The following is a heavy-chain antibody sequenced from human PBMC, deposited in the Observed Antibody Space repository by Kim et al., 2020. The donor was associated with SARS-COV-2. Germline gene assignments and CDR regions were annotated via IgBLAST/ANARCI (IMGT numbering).Heavy chain of an antibody. CDR3: ARARTTATWDAFDI. J-gene: IGHJ3*02. D-gene: IGHD1-1*01. V-gene: IGHV1-18*04. CDR2: INTYEGNT. Sequence: ASVKVSCKASGYSFNDYCISWVRQAPGHGLEWMVWINTYEGNTKYAQRLQGRVTMTADTSTSTAYMEVGSLRSDDTAVYFCARARTTATWDAFDIWGQGTMVRVSS. CDR1: GYSFNDYC.